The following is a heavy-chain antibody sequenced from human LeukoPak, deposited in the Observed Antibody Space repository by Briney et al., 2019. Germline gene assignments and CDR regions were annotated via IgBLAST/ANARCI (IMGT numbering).Heavy chain of an antibody. J-gene: IGHJ1*01. D-gene: IGHD4-17*01. CDR2: INHSGST. V-gene: IGHV4-34*01. CDR1: GGSFSGYY. CDR3: ARDVYGDYPGGYFQH. Sequence: SETLSLTCAVYGGSFSGYYWSWIRQPPGKGLEWIGEINHSGSTNYNPSLKSRVTISVDTSKNQFSLKLSSVTAADTAVYYCARDVYGDYPGGYFQHWGQGTLVTVSS.